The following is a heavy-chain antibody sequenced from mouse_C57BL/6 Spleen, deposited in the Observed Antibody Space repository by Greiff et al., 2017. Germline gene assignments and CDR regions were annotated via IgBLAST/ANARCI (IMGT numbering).Heavy chain of an antibody. D-gene: IGHD4-1*01. CDR2: INPNNGGT. V-gene: IGHV1-22*01. CDR3: ARSGTDAMDY. CDR1: GYTFTDYN. J-gene: IGHJ4*01. Sequence: VQLQQSGPELVKPGASVKMSCKASGYTFTDYNMHWVKQSHGKSLEWIGHINPNNGGTSYNQKFKGKATLTVNKSSRTAYMELRSLTSEDSAVYYCARSGTDAMDYWGQGTSVTVSS.